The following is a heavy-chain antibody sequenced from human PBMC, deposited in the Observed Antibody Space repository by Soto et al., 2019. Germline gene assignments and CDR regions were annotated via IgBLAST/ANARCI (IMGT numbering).Heavy chain of an antibody. Sequence: QEELVQSGAEVKKPGSSVKVSCKASGYTFTNFEINWVRQATGQGLEWMGWLNPKTGYTGYAQKFQGRVTMTRDTSIRTAYMELSGLRSEDTAVYYCARGLRSVTWGQGTLVTVSS. CDR3: ARGLRSVT. D-gene: IGHD4-17*01. J-gene: IGHJ4*02. V-gene: IGHV1-8*01. CDR1: GYTFTNFE. CDR2: LNPKTGYT.